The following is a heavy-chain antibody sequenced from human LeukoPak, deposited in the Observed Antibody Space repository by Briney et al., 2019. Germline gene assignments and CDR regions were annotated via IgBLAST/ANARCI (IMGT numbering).Heavy chain of an antibody. D-gene: IGHD4-11*01. J-gene: IGHJ4*01. CDR2: IWSDGSNR. Sequence: GGSLRLSCAASGFSFSSSGMNWVRQAPGKGLEWVAVIWSDGSNRFYAGSVKGRFTISRDNSQNTLFLQMNSLRAEDTAMYYCARDAQRGFDYSNSLEYWGHGTLVTVSS. V-gene: IGHV3-33*01. CDR1: GFSFSSSG. CDR3: ARDAQRGFDYSNSLEY.